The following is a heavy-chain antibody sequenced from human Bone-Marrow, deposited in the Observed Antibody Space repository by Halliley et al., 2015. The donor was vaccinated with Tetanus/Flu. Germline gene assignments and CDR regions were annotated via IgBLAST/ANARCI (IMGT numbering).Heavy chain of an antibody. CDR1: GGSISDYY. J-gene: IGHJ3*02. CDR3: ARGLLGQQLVHNAFDI. Sequence: TLSLTCAVYGGSISDYYWSWIRQPPGKGLEWIGEIRHGGSTNYNPSLTNRVTVSLDTSRNQFSLKLSSVTAADTAVYYCARGLLGQQLVHNAFDIWGQGTLVTVSS. D-gene: IGHD6-13*01. CDR2: IRHGGST. V-gene: IGHV4-34*01.